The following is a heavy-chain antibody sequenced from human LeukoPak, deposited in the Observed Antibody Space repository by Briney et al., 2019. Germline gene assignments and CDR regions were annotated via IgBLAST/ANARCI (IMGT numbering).Heavy chain of an antibody. CDR1: GFTFSSYS. CDR2: ISSSSSYI. D-gene: IGHD2-15*01. CDR3: ARDFLRGRVDY. Sequence: GGSLRLPCAASGFTFSSYSMNWVRQAPGKGLEWVSSISSSSSYIYYADSVKGRFTISRDNAKNSLYLQMNSLRAEDTAVYYCARDFLRGRVDYWGQGTLVTVSS. J-gene: IGHJ4*02. V-gene: IGHV3-21*01.